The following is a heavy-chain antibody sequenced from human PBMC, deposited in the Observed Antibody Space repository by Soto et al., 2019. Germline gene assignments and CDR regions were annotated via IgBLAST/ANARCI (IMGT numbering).Heavy chain of an antibody. CDR1: GFTFRDYY. Sequence: QVQLVESGGGLVRPGGSLRLSCEASGFTFRDYYMTWFRQAPGTGQEWLSYIDSSTKYTNYADSVKGRFTISRDNAKNSLYLQMNSLRANDTAVYYCAREYYYTMDVWGQGTMVTVSS. V-gene: IGHV3-11*05. CDR2: IDSSTKYT. CDR3: AREYYYTMDV. J-gene: IGHJ6*02.